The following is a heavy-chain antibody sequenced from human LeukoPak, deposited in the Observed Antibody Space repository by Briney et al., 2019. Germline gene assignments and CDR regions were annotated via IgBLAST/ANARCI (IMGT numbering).Heavy chain of an antibody. CDR2: VYSGGST. CDR1: GGTVSTNH. Sequence: WGSLRLSCAVSGGTVSTNHMSWVRQAPGKGLEWVSIVYSGGSTYYADSVKGRFTISRDNSKNTLYLQMNSLRAGDTAVYYCARDSGGLDYWGQGTLVTVSS. J-gene: IGHJ4*02. D-gene: IGHD4-23*01. V-gene: IGHV3-66*01. CDR3: ARDSGGLDY.